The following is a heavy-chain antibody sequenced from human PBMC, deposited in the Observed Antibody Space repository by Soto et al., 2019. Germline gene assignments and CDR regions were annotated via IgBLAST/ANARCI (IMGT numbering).Heavy chain of an antibody. CDR3: ARTGPRYYGSVSPPQDFDY. Sequence: SETLSLTCTVSGASIGSGDFYWSWIRQSPGKGLEWLGYIYYNELSSSESTHYNSSLRSRVSISVDTSKNQFSLTLRSMTAADTAVYYCARTGPRYYGSVSPPQDFDYWGQGTLVTVSS. CDR1: GASIGSGDFY. V-gene: IGHV4-30-4*08. D-gene: IGHD3-10*01. J-gene: IGHJ4*02. CDR2: IYYNELSSSEST.